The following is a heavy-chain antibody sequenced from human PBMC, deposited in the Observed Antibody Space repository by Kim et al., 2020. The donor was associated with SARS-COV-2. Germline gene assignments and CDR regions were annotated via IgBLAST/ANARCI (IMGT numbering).Heavy chain of an antibody. CDR1: GFTFSSYG. V-gene: IGHV3-33*06. Sequence: GGSLRLSCAASGFTFSSYGMHWVRQAPGKGLEWVAVIWYDGSNKYYADSVKGRFTISRDNSKNTLYLQMNSLRAEDTAVYYCAKDLGYDILTGVYYYYYYGMDVWGQGPTVTVPS. J-gene: IGHJ6*02. CDR2: IWYDGSNK. D-gene: IGHD3-9*01. CDR3: AKDLGYDILTGVYYYYYYGMDV.